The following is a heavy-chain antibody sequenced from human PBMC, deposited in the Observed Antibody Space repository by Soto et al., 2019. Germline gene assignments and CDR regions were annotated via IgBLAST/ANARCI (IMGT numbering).Heavy chain of an antibody. CDR3: AHRPFNSAWHDAYDI. CDR2: IYWDDDK. J-gene: IGHJ3*02. Sequence: QITLKESGPTLVKPTETLTLTCTFSGFSLSARGEGVGWIRQPPGKALEWLAIIYWDDDKRYSPYLRTTFTITKDNSKNQVVLTMTNMDPVDTATYFCAHRPFNSAWHDAYDIWGPGTMVTVSS. D-gene: IGHD5-18*01. V-gene: IGHV2-5*02. CDR1: GFSLSARGEG.